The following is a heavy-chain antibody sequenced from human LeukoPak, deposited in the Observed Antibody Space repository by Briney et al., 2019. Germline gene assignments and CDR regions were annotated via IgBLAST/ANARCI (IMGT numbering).Heavy chain of an antibody. CDR3: ARFPRYFDWPEAGYFDY. D-gene: IGHD3-9*01. J-gene: IGHJ4*02. CDR2: ISSSSSSYT. Sequence: GGSLRLSCAASGFTFSDYYMSWIRQAPGKGLEWVSYISSSSSSYTNYADSVKGRFTISRDNAKNSLYLQMNSLRAEDTAVYYCARFPRYFDWPEAGYFDYWGQGTLVTVSS. CDR1: GFTFSDYY. V-gene: IGHV3-11*06.